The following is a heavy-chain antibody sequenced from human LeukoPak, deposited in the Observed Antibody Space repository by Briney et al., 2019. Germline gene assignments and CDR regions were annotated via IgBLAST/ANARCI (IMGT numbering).Heavy chain of an antibody. J-gene: IGHJ3*02. D-gene: IGHD6-19*01. CDR2: ISSSGSTI. Sequence: PGGFLRLSCAASGFTFSSYEMNWVRQAPGKGLEWVSYISSSGSTIYYADSVKGRFTISRDNAKNSLYLQMNSLRAEDTAVYYCARDRVGSSGWTRYDAFDIWGQGTMVTVSS. CDR3: ARDRVGSSGWTRYDAFDI. CDR1: GFTFSSYE. V-gene: IGHV3-48*03.